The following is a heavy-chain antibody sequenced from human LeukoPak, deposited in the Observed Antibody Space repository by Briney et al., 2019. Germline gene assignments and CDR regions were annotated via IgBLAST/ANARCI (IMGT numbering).Heavy chain of an antibody. CDR3: ARGHTGRYYYYYYYMDV. V-gene: IGHV1-8*03. CDR1: GYTFTSYD. Sequence: ASVKVSCKASGYTFTSYDINWVRQATGQGLEWMGWMNPNSGNTGYAQKFQGRVTITRNTSISTAYMELSSLRSEDTAVYYCARGHTGRYYYYYYYMDVWGKGTTVTVSS. J-gene: IGHJ6*03. CDR2: MNPNSGNT. D-gene: IGHD1-14*01.